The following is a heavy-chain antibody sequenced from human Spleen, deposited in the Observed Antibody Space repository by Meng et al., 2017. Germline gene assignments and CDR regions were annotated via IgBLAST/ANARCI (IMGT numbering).Heavy chain of an antibody. D-gene: IGHD1-26*01. J-gene: IGHJ4*02. Sequence: QGQLVQSGGEVKKPGASVKVSCKTSGYTFTGYFMHWVRQAPGQGLEWMGWISNYNGNANYAQKFQGRVTMTTDTSTTTAYMELRSLRSDDTAVYYCARDGRESGSCDYWGQGTLVTVSS. CDR2: ISNYNGNA. CDR1: GYTFTGYF. V-gene: IGHV1-18*04. CDR3: ARDGRESGSCDY.